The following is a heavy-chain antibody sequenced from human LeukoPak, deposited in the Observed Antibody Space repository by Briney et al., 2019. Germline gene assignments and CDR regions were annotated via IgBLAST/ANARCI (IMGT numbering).Heavy chain of an antibody. J-gene: IGHJ5*02. CDR2: VHHSGRT. CDR1: GYSISSDYY. CDR3: ARDHLANLASRLFDP. D-gene: IGHD3-3*01. Sequence: SETLSLTCTVSGYSISSDYYWGWIRQPPGKGLEWIGSVHHSGRTYYNPSLKSRVTISVDTSKNQFSLKLSSVTAADTAVYYCARDHLANLASRLFDPWGQGTLVTVSS. V-gene: IGHV4-38-2*02.